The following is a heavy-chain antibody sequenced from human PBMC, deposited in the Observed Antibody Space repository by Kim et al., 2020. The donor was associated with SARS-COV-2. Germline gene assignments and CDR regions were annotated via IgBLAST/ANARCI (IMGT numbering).Heavy chain of an antibody. CDR1: GYTFTSYA. CDR2: INTNTGNP. CDR3: ARALYYYDSSGYYFSHFDY. Sequence: ASVNVSCKASGYTFTSYAMNWVRQAPGQGLEWMGWINTNTGNPTYAQGFTGRFVFSLDTSVSTAYLQISSLKAEDTAVYYCARALYYYDSSGYYFSHFDYWGQGTLVTVSS. D-gene: IGHD3-22*01. V-gene: IGHV7-4-1*02. J-gene: IGHJ4*02.